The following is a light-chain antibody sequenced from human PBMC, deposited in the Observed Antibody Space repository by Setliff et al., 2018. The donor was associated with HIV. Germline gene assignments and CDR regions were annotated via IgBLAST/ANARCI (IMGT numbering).Light chain of an antibody. CDR2: DAS. J-gene: IGLJ1*01. CDR3: QVWDSSSDHHV. V-gene: IGLV3-21*01. Sequence: SSELTQPPSVSVAPGKTARITCGGNNIGSKSVHWYQQKPGQAPVLVVYDASDRPSGIPERFSGSNSGNTATLTISRVEAGDEADYYCQVWDSSSDHHVFGTGTKVTVL. CDR1: NIGSKS.